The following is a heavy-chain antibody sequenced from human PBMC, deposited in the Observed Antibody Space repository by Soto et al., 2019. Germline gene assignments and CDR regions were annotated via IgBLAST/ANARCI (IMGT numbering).Heavy chain of an antibody. CDR1: GGTFSSYA. CDR3: ARVRVRGGIIYSAAFDI. Sequence: QVQLVQSGAEVKKPGSSVKVSCKASGGTFSSYAISWVRQAPGQGLEWMGGIIPIFGTANYAQKFQGRVTITADESTSTAYMELSSLRSEDTAVYYCARVRVRGGIIYSAAFDIWGQGTMVTVSS. CDR2: IIPIFGTA. V-gene: IGHV1-69*01. D-gene: IGHD3-10*01. J-gene: IGHJ3*02.